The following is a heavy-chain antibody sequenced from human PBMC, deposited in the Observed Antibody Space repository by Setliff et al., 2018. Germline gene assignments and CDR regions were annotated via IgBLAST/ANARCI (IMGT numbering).Heavy chain of an antibody. V-gene: IGHV4-59*01. Sequence: SETLSLTCTVSGDSISDASIMAWIRQPPGKGLEFIGYVFYNGAAKYDPSLKSRVTMSVDTSKTQFSLKLNSMTTADTAVYYCARDALYDSNDRNSYYGNWLDPWGQGTLVTVS. CDR2: VFYNGAA. CDR3: ARDALYDSNDRNSYYGNWLDP. D-gene: IGHD3-22*01. CDR1: GDSISDAS. J-gene: IGHJ5*02.